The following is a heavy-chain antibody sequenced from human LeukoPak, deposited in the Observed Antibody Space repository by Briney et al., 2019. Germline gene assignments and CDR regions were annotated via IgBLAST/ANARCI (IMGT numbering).Heavy chain of an antibody. Sequence: GGSLRLSCAASGFTFHIFWMSWVRQAPGKGLEWVANIKEDGSVKYYVDSVKGRFTISRDNDKNSLYLQMNRLRAEDTAVYYCARAPAGSGSWFDPWGQGTLVTVSS. CDR3: ARAPAGSGSWFDP. V-gene: IGHV3-7*04. D-gene: IGHD3-10*01. J-gene: IGHJ5*02. CDR2: IKEDGSVK. CDR1: GFTFHIFW.